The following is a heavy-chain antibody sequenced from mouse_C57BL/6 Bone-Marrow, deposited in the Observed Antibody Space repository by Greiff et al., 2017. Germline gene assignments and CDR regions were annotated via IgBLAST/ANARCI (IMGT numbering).Heavy chain of an antibody. CDR3: ARRPWFAY. Sequence: QVQLQQSGAELARPGASVKLSCKASGYTFTSYGISWVKQRTGQGLEWIGEIYPRSGNTYYNEKFKGKATLTADKSSSTAYMELRSLTSEDSAVYFCARRPWFAYGGQGTLVTVSA. J-gene: IGHJ3*01. V-gene: IGHV1-81*01. CDR1: GYTFTSYG. CDR2: IYPRSGNT.